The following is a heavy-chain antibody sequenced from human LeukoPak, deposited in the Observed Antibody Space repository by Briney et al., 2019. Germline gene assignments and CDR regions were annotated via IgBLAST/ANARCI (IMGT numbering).Heavy chain of an antibody. CDR3: ARGHDPYCRGGSCYSKRSYYFDYYGMDV. Sequence: GASVRVSCKASGYTYTDYSIIWVRQAPGQGLEWMGWISTYNGKTHYAQSLQGRVSMITDTSTSTAYMGLGGLRPDDTAVYYCARGHDPYCRGGSCYSKRSYYFDYYGMDVWGQGTTVTVSS. D-gene: IGHD2-15*01. J-gene: IGHJ6*02. V-gene: IGHV1-18*01. CDR2: ISTYNGKT. CDR1: GYTYTDYS.